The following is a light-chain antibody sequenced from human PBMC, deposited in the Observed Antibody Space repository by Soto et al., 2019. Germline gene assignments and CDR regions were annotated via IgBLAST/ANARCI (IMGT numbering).Light chain of an antibody. V-gene: IGKV1-5*01. J-gene: IGKJ2*01. CDR1: QSIGSS. CDR2: DAS. Sequence: DIKMTQSPSTLSASVGDRVTITCRASQSIGSSLAWYQQKPGKGPKLLIYDASTLESGVPSRFSGSGFGTEFALTISSLQPDDFATFYCQQYNSYGTFGQGTKVDIK. CDR3: QQYNSYGT.